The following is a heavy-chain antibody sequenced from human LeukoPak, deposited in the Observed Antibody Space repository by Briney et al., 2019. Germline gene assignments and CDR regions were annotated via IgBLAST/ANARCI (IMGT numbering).Heavy chain of an antibody. CDR2: ISGRGGST. CDR1: GFTFSSYA. CDR3: AKEDDQRSLYYYYYYMDV. J-gene: IGHJ6*03. Sequence: GGSLRLSCAASGFTFSSYAMSWVRQAPGKGLEWVSAISGRGGSTYYADSVKGRFTISRDDSKNTLYLQMNSLRAEDTAVYYCAKEDDQRSLYYYYYYMDVWGKGTTVTVSS. D-gene: IGHD2-2*01. V-gene: IGHV3-23*01.